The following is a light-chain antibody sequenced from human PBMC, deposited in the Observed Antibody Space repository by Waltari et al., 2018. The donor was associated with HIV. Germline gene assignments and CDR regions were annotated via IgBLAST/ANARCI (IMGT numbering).Light chain of an antibody. CDR1: QSVSRY. V-gene: IGKV3-11*01. CDR3: QQRSNWPPRIT. CDR2: DAS. J-gene: IGKJ5*01. Sequence: EIVLTQSPATLSLSPGERATLSCRASQSVSRYLAWYQQKPGQAPRLLIYDASNRATGIPARFSGSGSGTDFTLTISSLEPEDCAVYYCQQRSNWPPRITFGQGTRLEIK.